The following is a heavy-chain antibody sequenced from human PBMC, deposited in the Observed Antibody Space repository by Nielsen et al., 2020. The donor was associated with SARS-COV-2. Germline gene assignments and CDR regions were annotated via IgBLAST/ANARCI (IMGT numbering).Heavy chain of an antibody. V-gene: IGHV3-33*05. D-gene: IGHD3-16*01. Sequence: GESLKISCAASGFDFSHHGIHWVRQAPGKGLEWVAHISYEGRNRGYADSVKGRFTISRDNSENTGFLQMNSLRPEDTAFYFCARNPNYGNEFIIDSWGQGTLVTVPS. J-gene: IGHJ5*01. CDR2: ISYEGRNR. CDR1: GFDFSHHG. CDR3: ARNPNYGNEFIIDS.